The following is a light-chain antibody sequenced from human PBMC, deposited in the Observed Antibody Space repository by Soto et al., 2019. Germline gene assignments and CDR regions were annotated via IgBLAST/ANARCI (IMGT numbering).Light chain of an antibody. CDR1: QSISSW. V-gene: IGKV1-5*03. CDR3: QQYNSYPIT. J-gene: IGKJ5*01. CDR2: KAS. Sequence: DIQMTQSPSTLSASVGDSVTITCRASQSISSWLAWYQQKPRKAPKLLIYKASSLESGVPSRFSGSGSGTEFTLTISSLQPDDFATYYCQQYNSYPITFGQGTRRDIK.